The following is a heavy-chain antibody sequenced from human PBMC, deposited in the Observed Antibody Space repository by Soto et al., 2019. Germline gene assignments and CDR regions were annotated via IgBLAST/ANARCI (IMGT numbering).Heavy chain of an antibody. J-gene: IGHJ4*02. V-gene: IGHV1-8*01. CDR3: ASTDGDLDY. CDR1: GYTFTRYD. CDR2: TNPKSGYT. D-gene: IGHD4-17*01. Sequence: QVQLVQSGAEVKKPGASVKVSCKASGYTFTRYDINWVRQAPGQGLEWMGWTNPKSGYTGSAQKFQGRITMTRDSATSTAYLELNSLRTEDTAGYYCASTDGDLDYWGQGTPVTVSS.